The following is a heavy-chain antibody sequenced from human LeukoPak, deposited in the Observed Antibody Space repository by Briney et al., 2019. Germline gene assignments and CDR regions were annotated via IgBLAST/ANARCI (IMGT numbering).Heavy chain of an antibody. CDR2: MYYTGST. D-gene: IGHD5-18*01. V-gene: IGHV4-39*01. CDR3: ARHRIQPPVSMDV. J-gene: IGHJ6*02. Sequence: SETLSLTCTVSGGXTASSSHYWGWIRQSPGKGLEWIAIMYYTGSTYYNPPLKSRVSISVDTSRNQFSLKLTSVTAADTAVYYCARHRIQPPVSMDVWGQGTTVTVSS. CDR1: GGXTASSSHY.